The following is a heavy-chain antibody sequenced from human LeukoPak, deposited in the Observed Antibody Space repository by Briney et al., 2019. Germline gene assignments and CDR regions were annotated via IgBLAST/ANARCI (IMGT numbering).Heavy chain of an antibody. J-gene: IGHJ3*02. Sequence: KLGESLNISCKGSGCSFTIYWISWVRQPPGKVLEWMGRIDPSDSYTNCSPSFQGHVTISADKSISTAYLQWSSLKASDTAMYYCARHVRLGYCGSTSCEGAFDIWGQGTMVTVSS. CDR1: GCSFTIYW. CDR3: ARHVRLGYCGSTSCEGAFDI. CDR2: IDPSDSYT. V-gene: IGHV5-10-1*01. D-gene: IGHD2-2*01.